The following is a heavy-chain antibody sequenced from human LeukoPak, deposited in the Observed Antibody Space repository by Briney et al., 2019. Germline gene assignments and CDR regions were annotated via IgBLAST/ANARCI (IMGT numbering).Heavy chain of an antibody. CDR3: ARDLQDASGYPMNWFDP. D-gene: IGHD3-3*01. J-gene: IGHJ5*02. V-gene: IGHV4-39*07. CDR2: IYYSGST. CDR1: GGSISSSSYY. Sequence: SETLSLTCTVTGGSISSSSYYWGWIRQPPGKGLEWIGSIYYSGSTYYNPSLKSRVTISVDTSKNQFSLKLSSVTAADTAVYYCARDLQDASGYPMNWFDPWGQGTLVTVSS.